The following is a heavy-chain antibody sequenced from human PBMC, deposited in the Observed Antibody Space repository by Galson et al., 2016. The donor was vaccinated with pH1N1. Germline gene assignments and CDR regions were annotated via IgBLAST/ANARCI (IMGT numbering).Heavy chain of an antibody. CDR3: AHLYYYDTSGFYRYFDY. CDR2: VYWDDDK. V-gene: IGHV2-5*02. J-gene: IGHJ4*02. Sequence: PALVKPPQTLTLTCIFSGFSIPNRGEAVGWIRQPPGKALEWLALVYWDDDKFYSRSLQSRLTITKDTSKNQVVLRMTNMDPVDTGTYYCAHLYYYDTSGFYRYFDYWGQGILVTVSS. CDR1: GFSIPNRGEA. D-gene: IGHD3-22*01.